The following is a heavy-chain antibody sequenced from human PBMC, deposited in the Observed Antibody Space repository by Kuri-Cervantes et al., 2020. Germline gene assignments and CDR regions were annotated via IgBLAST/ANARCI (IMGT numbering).Heavy chain of an antibody. CDR1: GYTFTSCG. J-gene: IGHJ6*02. D-gene: IGHD3-10*01. CDR2: ISAYNGNT. V-gene: IGHV1-18*01. CDR3: ASGYGSGSAPYYGMDV. Sequence: ASVQVAYKAFGYTFTSCGISWVRQAPGQGIERMGWISAYNGNTNYAQKLQGRVTMTTDTSTSTAYMELSSLRSDDTAVYYCASGYGSGSAPYYGMDVWGQGTTVTVSS.